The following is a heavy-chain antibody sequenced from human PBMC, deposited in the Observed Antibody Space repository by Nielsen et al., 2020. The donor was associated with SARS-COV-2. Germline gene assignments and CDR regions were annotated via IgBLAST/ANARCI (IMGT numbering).Heavy chain of an antibody. CDR3: ARDYYDSSGYPLEYFQH. CDR1: GGTFSSYA. D-gene: IGHD3-22*01. CDR2: IIPIFGTA. V-gene: IGHV1-69*13. Sequence: SVKVSCKASGGTFSSYAISWVRQAPGQGLEWIGGIIPIFGTANYAQKFQGRVTITADESTSTAYMELSSLRSEDTAVCYCARDYYDSSGYPLEYFQHWGQGTLVTVSS. J-gene: IGHJ1*01.